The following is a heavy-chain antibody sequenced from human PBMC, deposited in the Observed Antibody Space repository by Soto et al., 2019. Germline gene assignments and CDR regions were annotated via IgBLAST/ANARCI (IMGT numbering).Heavy chain of an antibody. CDR3: ARDPDVLRFLEWLLSPFDY. V-gene: IGHV3-7*01. CDR1: GFTFSSYW. J-gene: IGHJ4*02. D-gene: IGHD3-3*01. CDR2: IKQDGSEK. Sequence: PGGSLRLSCAASGFTFSSYWMSWVRQAPGKGLEWVANIKQDGSEKYYVDSVKGRFTISRDNAKNSLYLQMNSLRAEDTAVYYCARDPDVLRFLEWLLSPFDYWGQGTLVTVSS.